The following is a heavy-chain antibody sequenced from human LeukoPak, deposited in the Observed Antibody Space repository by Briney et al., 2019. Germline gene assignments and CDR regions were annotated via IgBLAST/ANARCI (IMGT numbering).Heavy chain of an antibody. Sequence: GRSLRLSCAASGFTFSSYAMHWVRQAPGKGLEWVAVISYDGSNKYYADSVKGRFTISRDNAKNSLYLQMNSLRAEDTAVYYCASTTVTALDYYYYMDVWGKGTTVTVSS. V-gene: IGHV3-30-3*01. J-gene: IGHJ6*03. D-gene: IGHD4-17*01. CDR2: ISYDGSNK. CDR3: ASTTVTALDYYYYMDV. CDR1: GFTFSSYA.